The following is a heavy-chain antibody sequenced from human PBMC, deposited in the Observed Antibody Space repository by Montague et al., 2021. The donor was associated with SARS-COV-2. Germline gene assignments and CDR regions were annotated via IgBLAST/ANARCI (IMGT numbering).Heavy chain of an antibody. V-gene: IGHV4-4*07. Sequence: SETLSLTCTVSGGSISGYYWSWFRQSAGKGLEWIGRIYNSGSTSXXPSLKSRVTMSVDTSKNQFSLKLSSVTAADTAVYYCVRDQGRSNWNYPDYWGQGTLVTASS. D-gene: IGHD1-20*01. J-gene: IGHJ4*02. CDR1: GGSISGYY. CDR2: IYNSGST. CDR3: VRDQGRSNWNYPDY.